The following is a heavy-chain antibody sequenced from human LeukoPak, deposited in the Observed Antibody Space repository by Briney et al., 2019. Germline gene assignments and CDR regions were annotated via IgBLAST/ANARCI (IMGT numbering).Heavy chain of an antibody. J-gene: IGHJ4*02. Sequence: GGSLRLSCAASGFIFGDYAMHWVRQAPGKGLEWVAAIAFDDTDRYYIDSVKGRSTISRDDSKNTLYLHMTSLRAEDTAVYYCTNSDDYGDYWGQGTLVTVSS. CDR3: TNSDDYGDY. CDR1: GFIFGDYA. CDR2: IAFDDTDR. V-gene: IGHV3-30*04.